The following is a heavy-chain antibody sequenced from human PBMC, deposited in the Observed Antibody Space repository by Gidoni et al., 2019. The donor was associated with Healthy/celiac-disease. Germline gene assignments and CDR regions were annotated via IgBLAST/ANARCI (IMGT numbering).Heavy chain of an antibody. V-gene: IGHV1-2*04. CDR1: GYTFTGYY. D-gene: IGHD6-19*01. CDR3: ARGPSIAVAGTVFDY. Sequence: QVQLVQSGAEVKKPGASVKVSCKASGYTFTGYYMHWVRQAPGPGLEWMGWINPSSGGTNEAQKFQGWVTMTRDTSISTAYMELSRLRSDDTAVYYCARGPSIAVAGTVFDYWGQGTLVTVSS. J-gene: IGHJ4*02. CDR2: INPSSGGT.